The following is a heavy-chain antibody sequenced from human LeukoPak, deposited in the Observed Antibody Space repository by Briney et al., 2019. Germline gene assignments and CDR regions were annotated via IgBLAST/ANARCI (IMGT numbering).Heavy chain of an antibody. CDR3: ARAGKVYYYASSHYFDY. CDR2: TYYRSKWYN. J-gene: IGHJ4*02. Sequence: SQTLSLTFAISGDSVSSNSAAWNWIRQSPSRGLEWLGRTYYRSKWYNDYAVSVKSRITINPDTSKNQFSLQLNSVTPEDTAVYYCARAGKVYYYASSHYFDYWGQGTLVTVSS. D-gene: IGHD3-22*01. V-gene: IGHV6-1*01. CDR1: GDSVSSNSAA.